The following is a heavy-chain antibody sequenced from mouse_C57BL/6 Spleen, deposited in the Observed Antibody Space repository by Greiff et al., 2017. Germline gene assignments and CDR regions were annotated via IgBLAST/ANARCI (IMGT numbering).Heavy chain of an antibody. CDR1: GFSLTSYG. CDR2: IWSGGST. V-gene: IGHV2-2*01. J-gene: IGHJ1*03. Sequence: QVQLQQSGPGLVQPSQSLSITCTVSGFSLTSYGVHWVRQSPGKGLEWLGVIWSGGSTDDNAAFISRLSISKDNSKSQVFFKMNSLQADDTAIYYCARRNGDWYFDVWGTGTTVTVSS. CDR3: ARRNGDWYFDV.